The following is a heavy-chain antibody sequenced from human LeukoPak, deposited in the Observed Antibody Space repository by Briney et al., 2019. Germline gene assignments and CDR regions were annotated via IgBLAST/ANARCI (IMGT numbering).Heavy chain of an antibody. J-gene: IGHJ6*02. CDR2: IGFGDDSA. D-gene: IGHD2-21*01. CDR3: ASDSPYYGMDV. Sequence: PGGSLRLSCAASGFTFNSYAMSWVRQAPGKGLEWVSTIGFGDDSAYYADSVRGRFTISRDNAKNTLYLQMSGLRVEDTAVYHCASDSPYYGMDVWGQGTTVTVSS. CDR1: GFTFNSYA. V-gene: IGHV3-23*01.